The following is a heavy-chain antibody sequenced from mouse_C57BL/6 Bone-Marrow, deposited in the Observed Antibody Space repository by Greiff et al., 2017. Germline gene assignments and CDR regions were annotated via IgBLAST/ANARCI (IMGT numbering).Heavy chain of an antibody. D-gene: IGHD2-4*01. Sequence: QVQLQQSGAELVKPGASVKMSCKASGYTFTTYPIEWMKQNHGKSLEWIGNFHSYNDDTKYNEKFKGKATLTVEKYSSTVYLEHRRLTTDDSDVYYGARRGDYDVPGFAYWGQGTLVTVSA. CDR2: FHSYNDDT. V-gene: IGHV1-47*01. CDR3: ARRGDYDVPGFAY. CDR1: GYTFTTYP. J-gene: IGHJ3*01.